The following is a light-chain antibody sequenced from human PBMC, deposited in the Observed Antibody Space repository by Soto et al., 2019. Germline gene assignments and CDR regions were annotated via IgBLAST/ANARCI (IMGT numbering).Light chain of an antibody. CDR3: QQYGSSPTYT. Sequence: EIVLTQSPGTLSLSPGERATLSCRASQSVSSSYLAWYQQKPGQAPRLLIYGASSRATGIPDRFSGIGSGTDFTLTISRLEPEDFAVYYCQQYGSSPTYTFGQGTKLEIK. V-gene: IGKV3-20*01. CDR2: GAS. CDR1: QSVSSSY. J-gene: IGKJ2*01.